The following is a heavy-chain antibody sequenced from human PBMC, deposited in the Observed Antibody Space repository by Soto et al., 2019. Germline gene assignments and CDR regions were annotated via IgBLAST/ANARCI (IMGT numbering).Heavy chain of an antibody. CDR3: AKRQSFDFWSGYLPFFDY. D-gene: IGHD3-3*01. CDR1: AITFRSYA. Sequence: PGGSLRLSCSASAITFRSYAMSWVRQAPGKGLEWVSAVGGSGSDTYYADSVKGRFTISRDDSKTTLSLHMSSLRVEDTAIYYCAKRQSFDFWSGYLPFFDYWGQGTPVTVSS. V-gene: IGHV3-23*01. J-gene: IGHJ4*02. CDR2: VGGSGSDT.